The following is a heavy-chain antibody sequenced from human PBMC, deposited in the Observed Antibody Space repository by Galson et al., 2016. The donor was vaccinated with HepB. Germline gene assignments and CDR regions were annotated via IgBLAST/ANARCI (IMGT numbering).Heavy chain of an antibody. Sequence: SETLSLTCTVSGGSISNHYWSWIRQPPGKEPEWIGYIYSSGSTDYSPSLRSRVTISLDTSRNQFSLRLSSVTAADTAVYYCVRGGGGGWFGYFQHWGQGTLVIVSS. CDR3: VRGGGGGWFGYFQH. CDR1: GGSISNHY. V-gene: IGHV4-59*11. CDR2: IYSSGST. D-gene: IGHD6-19*01. J-gene: IGHJ1*01.